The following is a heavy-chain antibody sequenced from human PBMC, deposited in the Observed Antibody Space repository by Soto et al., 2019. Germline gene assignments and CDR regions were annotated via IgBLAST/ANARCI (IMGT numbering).Heavy chain of an antibody. CDR1: GASISSYY. V-gene: IGHV4-59*08. J-gene: IGHJ6*03. D-gene: IGHD3-3*01. CDR3: ATRAADYDFWSGYYSYYYYMDV. Sequence: SETLSLTCTVSGASISSYYWSWIRQPPGKGLEWIGYIYYSGSTNYNPSLKSRVTISVDTSKNQFSLKLSSVTAADTAVYYCATRAADYDFWSGYYSYYYYMDVWGKGTTVNVSS. CDR2: IYYSGST.